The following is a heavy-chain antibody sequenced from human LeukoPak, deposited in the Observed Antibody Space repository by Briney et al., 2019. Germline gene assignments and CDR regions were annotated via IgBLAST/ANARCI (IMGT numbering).Heavy chain of an antibody. V-gene: IGHV4-59*01. D-gene: IGHD5-24*01. CDR3: ARQPSMDYYMDV. Sequence: SETLSLTCTVSGGSISSYYWSWIRQPPGKGLEWIGYIYYSGSTNYNPSLKSRVTISVDTSKNQFSLKLSSVTAADTAVYYCARQPSMDYYMDVWGKGTTVTVSS. CDR1: GGSISSYY. J-gene: IGHJ6*03. CDR2: IYYSGST.